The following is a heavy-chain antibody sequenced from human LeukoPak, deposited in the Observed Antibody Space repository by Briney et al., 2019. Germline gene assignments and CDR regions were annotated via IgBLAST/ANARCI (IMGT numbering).Heavy chain of an antibody. Sequence: GGSLRLCCATSGFILSSYWMTWVRQAPGQGLEWVANINLDGSVQWYADSVKGRFTISRDNAKNSVYLQMNSLRAEDTAVYYCAREGGVADYWGQGTLVTVSS. J-gene: IGHJ4*02. V-gene: IGHV3-7*01. CDR3: AREGGVADY. CDR1: GFILSSYW. D-gene: IGHD3-16*01. CDR2: INLDGSVQ.